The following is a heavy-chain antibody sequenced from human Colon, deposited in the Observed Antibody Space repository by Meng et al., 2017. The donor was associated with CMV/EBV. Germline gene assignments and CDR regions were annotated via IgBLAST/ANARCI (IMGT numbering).Heavy chain of an antibody. CDR3: ARDSPHAWD. J-gene: IGHJ4*02. CDR1: GFHVRSKY. CDR2: IYIDDST. Sequence: EGVLGESGVGLVQPGGSLGLSWAASGFHVRSKYLGWVRQAPGKGLEWVSVIYIDDSTYYADSVEGRFTISRDNSRNTVYLQMNSLRAEDTAVYYCARDSPHAWDWGQGTLVTVSS. D-gene: IGHD3-16*01. V-gene: IGHV3-53*01.